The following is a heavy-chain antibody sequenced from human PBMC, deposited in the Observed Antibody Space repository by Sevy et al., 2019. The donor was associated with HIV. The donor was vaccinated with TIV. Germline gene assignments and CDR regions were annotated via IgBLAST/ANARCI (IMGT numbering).Heavy chain of an antibody. J-gene: IGHJ3*02. Sequence: GGSLRLSCAASGFTFSSYTMNWVRQAPGKGLEWVSSISSISNYIYYADSVKGRFTVSRDNAKNSLYLQMNSLRAEDTAVYYCARNNCSITNCYMGDAFDIWGQRTMVTVS. CDR1: GFTFSSYT. CDR3: ARNNCSITNCYMGDAFDI. V-gene: IGHV3-21*01. D-gene: IGHD2-2*02. CDR2: ISSISNYI.